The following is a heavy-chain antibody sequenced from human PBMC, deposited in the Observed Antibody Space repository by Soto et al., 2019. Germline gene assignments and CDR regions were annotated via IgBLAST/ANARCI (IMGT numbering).Heavy chain of an antibody. CDR1: GGSISSGPYS. D-gene: IGHD2-2*01. V-gene: IGHV4-39*01. CDR3: ARLAGYCSGTSCYGYYGMDV. J-gene: IGHJ6*02. Sequence: SETLSLTCSVSGGSISSGPYSWGWIRQPPGKGLEWIGTFHYSGRTYYSPSLESRVTISVDTSKNQFSLKVSSVTAADTAVFYCARLAGYCSGTSCYGYYGMDVWGQGTTVTVAS. CDR2: FHYSGRT.